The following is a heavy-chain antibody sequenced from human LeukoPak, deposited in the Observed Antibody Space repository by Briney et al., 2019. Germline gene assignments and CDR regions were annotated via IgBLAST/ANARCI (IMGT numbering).Heavy chain of an antibody. CDR2: IYYSGRT. V-gene: IGHV4-59*01. Sequence: PSETLSLTCTVSGGSITSYYWSWIRQPPGPGLGWIGYIYYSGRTNYNPSLKSRVTISVDTSKNQFSLKLNFVTAADTAVYYCARVLPQGHDCWSAYFDYWGQGTLVTVSS. CDR3: ARVLPQGHDCWSAYFDY. J-gene: IGHJ4*02. D-gene: IGHD3-3*01. CDR1: GGSITSYY.